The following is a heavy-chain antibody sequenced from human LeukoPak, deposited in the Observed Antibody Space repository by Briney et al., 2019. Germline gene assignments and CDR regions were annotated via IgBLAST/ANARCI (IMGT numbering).Heavy chain of an antibody. D-gene: IGHD1-1*01. CDR3: ARTTLEYKVKGDHYYIDV. CDR2: IYPGDSDT. CDR1: GYHFTSYW. V-gene: IGHV5-51*01. Sequence: GEALEISFKGSGYHFTSYWIGWVRPIPGKGREWMGIIYPGDSDTRYSRSFQGQVTISADKSISTDYLQWSSLKASDTAMYYCARTTLEYKVKGDHYYIDVRGTGTTVTASS. J-gene: IGHJ6*03.